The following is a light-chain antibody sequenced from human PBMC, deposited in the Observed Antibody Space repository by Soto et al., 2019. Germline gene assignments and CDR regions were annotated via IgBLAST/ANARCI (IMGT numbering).Light chain of an antibody. V-gene: IGLV2-11*01. J-gene: IGLJ1*01. Sequence: QSVLTQPRSVSGSPGQPVTISCTGTSIDVTGYNYVSWYQHHPDKAPKLIIYDVNQRPSGVPDRFSGSRSGNTASLTISGLQAEDEADYYCSSYTGGSSTYVFGTGTKVTVL. CDR2: DVN. CDR1: SIDVTGYNY. CDR3: SSYTGGSSTYV.